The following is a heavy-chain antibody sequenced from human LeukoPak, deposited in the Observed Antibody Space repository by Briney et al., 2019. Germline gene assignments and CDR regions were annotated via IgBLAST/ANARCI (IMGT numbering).Heavy chain of an antibody. V-gene: IGHV6-1*01. Sequence: SQTLSLTCDISGDSVSSNSVTWNWIRQSPSRGLEWLGRTYYRSRWFKDYAISVRSRLSINPDTSKNQFPLQLNSVTPEDTAVYYCAREDYSSGWNGALDFWGQGTMVTVSS. CDR3: AREDYSSGWNGALDF. J-gene: IGHJ3*01. D-gene: IGHD6-19*01. CDR2: TYYRSRWFK. CDR1: GDSVSSNSVT.